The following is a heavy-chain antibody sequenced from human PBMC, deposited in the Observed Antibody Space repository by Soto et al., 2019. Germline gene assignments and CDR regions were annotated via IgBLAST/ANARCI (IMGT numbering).Heavy chain of an antibody. CDR3: ARVAHCSGGSCSNNWFDT. V-gene: IGHV4-30-4*01. J-gene: IGHJ5*01. CDR1: RDSISSGRYY. CDR2: ISHRGST. Sequence: TAALTCPVSRDSISSGRYYCTWIRQPPGKGLGWTGHISHRGSTYYNPSLKSRVTILVGRSKNQLSMKMKYVTAADTAVYYCARVAHCSGGSCSNNWFDTWG. D-gene: IGHD2-15*01.